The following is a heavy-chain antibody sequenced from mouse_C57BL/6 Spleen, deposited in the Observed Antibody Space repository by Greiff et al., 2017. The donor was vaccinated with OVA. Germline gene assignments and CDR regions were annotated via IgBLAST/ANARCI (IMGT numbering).Heavy chain of an antibody. D-gene: IGHD2-5*01. CDR2: ISSGSSTI. Sequence: EVMLVESGGGLVKPGGSLKLSCAASGFTFSDYGMHWVRQAPEKGLEWVAYISSGSSTIYYADTVQGRFTISRDNAKNTLFLQMTSLRSEDTAMYYCARSYYSNDFAYWGEGTLVTVSA. CDR3: ARSYYSNDFAY. J-gene: IGHJ3*01. V-gene: IGHV5-17*01. CDR1: GFTFSDYG.